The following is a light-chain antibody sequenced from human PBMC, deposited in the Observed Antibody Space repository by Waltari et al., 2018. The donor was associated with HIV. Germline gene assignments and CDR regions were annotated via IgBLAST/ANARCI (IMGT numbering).Light chain of an antibody. CDR3: CSYAGSYTRV. J-gene: IGLJ3*02. CDR2: DVF. V-gene: IGLV2-11*01. Sequence: QSALTQPRSVPGSPGQSVTISCPGPSSAVGAYTFFSWYQQHPGKAPKVIISDVFKPPSGVPDRFSGSKSGNTASLTISGLQAEDEADYYCCSYAGSYTRVFGGGTKLTVL. CDR1: SSAVGAYTF.